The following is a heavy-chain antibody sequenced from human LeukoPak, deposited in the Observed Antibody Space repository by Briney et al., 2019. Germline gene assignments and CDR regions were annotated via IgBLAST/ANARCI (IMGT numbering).Heavy chain of an antibody. V-gene: IGHV4-34*01. CDR3: ARSDYDILTGYYHDY. CDR2: INHSGST. CDR1: GGSFSGYY. D-gene: IGHD3-9*01. Sequence: PSETLSLTCAVYGGSFSGYYWSWLRQPPGKGLEWIGEINHSGSTNYNPSLKSRVSISVDTSKNQFSLKLSSVTAADTAVYYCARSDYDILTGYYHDYWGQGTLVTVSS. J-gene: IGHJ4*02.